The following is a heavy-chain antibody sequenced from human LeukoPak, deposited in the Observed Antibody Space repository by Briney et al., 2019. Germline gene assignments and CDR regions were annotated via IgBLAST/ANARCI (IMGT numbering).Heavy chain of an antibody. Sequence: ASVKVSCKASGYTFTGYYTHWVRQAPGQGLEWMGWINPNSGGTNYAQKFQGRVTMTRDTSISTAYMELSRLRSDDTAVYYCVTAPTSSGRLLSVDYWGQGTLVTVSS. CDR1: GYTFTGYY. CDR2: INPNSGGT. D-gene: IGHD2/OR15-2a*01. CDR3: VTAPTSSGRLLSVDY. V-gene: IGHV1-2*02. J-gene: IGHJ4*02.